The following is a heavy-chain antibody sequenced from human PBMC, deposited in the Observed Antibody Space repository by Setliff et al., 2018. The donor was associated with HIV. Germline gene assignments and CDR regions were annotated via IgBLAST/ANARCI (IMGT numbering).Heavy chain of an antibody. J-gene: IGHJ3*01. CDR1: GFTFGDYA. CDR2: ISGSGGTK. Sequence: GGSLRLSCTASGFTFGDYAMNWVRQAPGKGLEWVSTISGSGGTKYYADSVKGRFTISRDNSKNTLYLRMDSLRAEDTAIYYCAKDSRRGDAYNVGVFDFWGQGTMVTVSS. CDR3: AKDSRRGDAYNVGVFDF. V-gene: IGHV3-23*01. D-gene: IGHD3-10*01.